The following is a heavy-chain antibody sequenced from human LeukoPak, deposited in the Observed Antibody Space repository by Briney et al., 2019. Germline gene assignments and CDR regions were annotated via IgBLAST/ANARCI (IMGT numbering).Heavy chain of an antibody. CDR2: LIPIYGSA. J-gene: IGHJ3*02. CDR1: GGSFTFTSHA. V-gene: IGHV1-69*13. Sequence: GASVKVSCKASGGSFTFTSHAISWVRQAPGQGLEWVGGLIPIYGSANYAQKFQGRVTITSDESTRTVFMELSSLRPEDSAVYYCAGFFYDNSGDAFDIWGQGTMVTVSS. CDR3: AGFFYDNSGDAFDI. D-gene: IGHD3-22*01.